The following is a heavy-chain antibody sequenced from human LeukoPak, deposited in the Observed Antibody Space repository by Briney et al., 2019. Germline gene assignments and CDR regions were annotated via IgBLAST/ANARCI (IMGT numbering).Heavy chain of an antibody. CDR2: VSRSGGST. Sequence: GGSLRLSCAAAGFTFSTYAMTWVRQVPGKGLEWVSSVSRSGGSTYYADSVKGWFTFSRDNSKNTLYLQMNSLRAEDTAVYYCAKGPLGYYDSSGYLDYWGQGTLVTVSS. D-gene: IGHD3-22*01. J-gene: IGHJ4*02. CDR3: AKGPLGYYDSSGYLDY. CDR1: GFTFSTYA. V-gene: IGHV3-23*01.